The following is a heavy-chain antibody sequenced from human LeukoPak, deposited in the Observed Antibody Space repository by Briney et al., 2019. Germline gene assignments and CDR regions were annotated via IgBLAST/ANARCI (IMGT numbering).Heavy chain of an antibody. J-gene: IGHJ6*03. Sequence: GGSLRLSCATSGFTSSSYAMSWVRQAPGKGLEWVSGISGSGGRTYYADSVKGRFTISRDNSKNTLYLQMNSLRAEDTAVYYCAKDRSRVNSDMDVWGKGTTVTISS. V-gene: IGHV3-23*01. CDR2: ISGSGGRT. D-gene: IGHD4-23*01. CDR3: AKDRSRVNSDMDV. CDR1: GFTSSSYA.